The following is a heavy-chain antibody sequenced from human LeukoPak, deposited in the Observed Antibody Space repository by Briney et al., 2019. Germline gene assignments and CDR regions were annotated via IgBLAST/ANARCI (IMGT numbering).Heavy chain of an antibody. V-gene: IGHV3-23*01. D-gene: IGHD3-22*01. Sequence: PGGSLRLSCAASGFTFSSYAMSWVRQAPGKGLEWDSAISGSGGSTYYADSVKGRFTISRDNSKNTLYLQMNSLRAEDTAVYYCAKEAYYYDSSGYYRMVGLDYWGQGTLVTVSS. J-gene: IGHJ4*02. CDR3: AKEAYYYDSSGYYRMVGLDY. CDR1: GFTFSSYA. CDR2: ISGSGGST.